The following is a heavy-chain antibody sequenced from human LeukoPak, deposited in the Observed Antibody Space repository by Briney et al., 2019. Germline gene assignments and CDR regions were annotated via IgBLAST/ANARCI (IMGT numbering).Heavy chain of an antibody. D-gene: IGHD2-2*01. J-gene: IGHJ6*03. Sequence: QPGGSLRLSCAASGFTFSSYAMSWVRQAPGKGLEWVGRTRDKANSYTTEYAASVKGRFTISRDDSKNSLYLQMNSLKIEDTAVYYCAREFQGIPASQYYYYFYMDVWGKGTTVTVSS. V-gene: IGHV3-72*01. CDR3: AREFQGIPASQYYYYFYMDV. CDR2: TRDKANSYTT. CDR1: GFTFSSYA.